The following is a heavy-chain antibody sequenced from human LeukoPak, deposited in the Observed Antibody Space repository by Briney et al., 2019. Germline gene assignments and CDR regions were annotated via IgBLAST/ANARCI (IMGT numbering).Heavy chain of an antibody. V-gene: IGHV3-23*01. CDR2: ISGRGGRT. D-gene: IGHD2-21*02. Sequence: GGSLRLSCAASGFTLSSYAMSWVSQAPRKGLEWVSAISGRGGRTYYADSVKGRFSISRDNSKHTLYLQMKSLRAEDTAVYYCTKEPLYCGGDCYGPFDYWGQGTLVTVSS. J-gene: IGHJ4*02. CDR1: GFTLSSYA. CDR3: TKEPLYCGGDCYGPFDY.